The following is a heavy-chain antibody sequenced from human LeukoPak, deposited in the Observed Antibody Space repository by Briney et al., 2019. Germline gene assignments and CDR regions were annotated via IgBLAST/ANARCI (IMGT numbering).Heavy chain of an antibody. D-gene: IGHD6-13*01. CDR2: IYSGGST. Sequence: ERSLRLSCEASGFTFSSSGMHWVRQAPGKGLEWVSVIYSGGSTYYADSVKGRFTISRDNSKNTLYLQMNSLRAEDTAVYYCARDGAAAWYYFDYWGQGTLVTVSS. V-gene: IGHV3-66*01. J-gene: IGHJ4*02. CDR3: ARDGAAAWYYFDY. CDR1: GFTFSSSG.